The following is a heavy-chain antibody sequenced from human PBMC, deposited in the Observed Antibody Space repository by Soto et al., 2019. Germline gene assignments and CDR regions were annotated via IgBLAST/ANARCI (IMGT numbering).Heavy chain of an antibody. CDR1: GYTFTGYY. J-gene: IGHJ4*02. CDR2: INPNSGGT. Sequence: ASVKVSCKASGYTFTGYYMHWVRQAPGQGLEWMGWINPNSGGTNYAQKFQGRVTMTRDTSISTACMELSRLISDDTTVYYCARIVGSWYYFDYWGQGTLVTVSS. CDR3: ARIVGSWYYFDY. D-gene: IGHD6-13*01. V-gene: IGHV1-2*02.